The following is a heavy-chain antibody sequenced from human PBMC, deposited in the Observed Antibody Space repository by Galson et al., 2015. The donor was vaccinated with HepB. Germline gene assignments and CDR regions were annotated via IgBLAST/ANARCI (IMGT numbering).Heavy chain of an antibody. CDR1: GYTFTSYY. V-gene: IGHV1-46*03. CDR2: INPSGGST. J-gene: IGHJ6*02. Sequence: SVKVSCKASGYTFTSYYMHWVRQAPGQGLEWMGIINPSGGSTSYAQKFQGRVTMTRDTSTSTVYMELSSLRSEDTAVYYCARAQYGDYDLYYYYGMDVWGQGTTVTVSS. CDR3: ARAQYGDYDLYYYYGMDV. D-gene: IGHD4-17*01.